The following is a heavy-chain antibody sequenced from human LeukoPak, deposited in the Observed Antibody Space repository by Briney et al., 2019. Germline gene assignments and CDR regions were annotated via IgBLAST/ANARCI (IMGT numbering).Heavy chain of an antibody. V-gene: IGHV3-21*01. J-gene: IGHJ6*03. CDR3: ARGHSSRGAHNRYYYSIDV. CDR2: ITSSGLYI. CDR1: GFTFSGYT. D-gene: IGHD1-1*01. Sequence: GGSLRLSCAASGFTFSGYTLIWVRQAPGTGLEWVSSITSSGLYIYYAASVTGRFTISRDNAQNSVYLQMNSLGAEDTAVYYCARGHSSRGAHNRYYYSIDVWGQGTTVTVSS.